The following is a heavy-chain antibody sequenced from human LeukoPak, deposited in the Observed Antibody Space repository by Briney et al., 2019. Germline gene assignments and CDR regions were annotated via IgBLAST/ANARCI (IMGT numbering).Heavy chain of an antibody. CDR1: GGSFSGYY. CDR3: ARGEFSRGYCSSTGGPNWFDP. D-gene: IGHD2-2*01. V-gene: IGHV4-34*01. Sequence: SETLSLTCAVYGGSFSGYYWSWIRPPPGQGLEWSGELNHSGSTNSNPSLKSRVTISVDTSKNQFSLKLSSVTAADTAVYYCARGEFSRGYCSSTGGPNWFDPWGQGTLVTVSS. CDR2: LNHSGST. J-gene: IGHJ5*02.